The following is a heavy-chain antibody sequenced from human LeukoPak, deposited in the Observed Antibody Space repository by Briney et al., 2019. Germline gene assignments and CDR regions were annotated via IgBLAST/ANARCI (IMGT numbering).Heavy chain of an antibody. CDR3: TTELPP. CDR1: GFTFSNVR. Sequence: GGSLRLSCAASGFTFSNVRMAWVRQAPAKGQELVGRIRSKIDGGTTDYAAPVKGRFTISRDDSKNTLYLQMNSLKIEDTAVYYCTTELPPWGQGTLVTVSS. CDR2: IRSKIDGGTT. V-gene: IGHV3-15*01. J-gene: IGHJ5*02.